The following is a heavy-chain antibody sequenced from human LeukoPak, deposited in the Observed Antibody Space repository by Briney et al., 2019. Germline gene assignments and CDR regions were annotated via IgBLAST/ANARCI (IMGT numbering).Heavy chain of an antibody. CDR1: GYTFTAYY. D-gene: IGHD1-1*01. V-gene: IGHV1-2*02. CDR2: LNPKSGNT. CDR3: AREYKALSYYYYVDV. Sequence: ASVKVSCKASGYTFTAYYMHWVRQAPGQGLEWMGWLNPKSGNTNYAQRFQGRVTMTRDTSINTHYMELSSLRSDDTAVYYCAREYKALSYYYYVDVWGKGTTVTVSS. J-gene: IGHJ6*03.